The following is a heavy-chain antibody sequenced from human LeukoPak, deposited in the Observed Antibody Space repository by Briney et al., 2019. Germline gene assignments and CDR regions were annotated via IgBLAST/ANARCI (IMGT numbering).Heavy chain of an antibody. CDR3: ARADVDTAMVPLY. Sequence: ASVKVSCKASGYTFTGYYMHWVRQAPGQGLEWMGWTNPNSGGTNYAQKFQGRVTMTRDTSISTAYMELSRLRSDDTAVYYCARADVDTAMVPLYWGQGTLVTVSS. V-gene: IGHV1-2*02. D-gene: IGHD5-18*01. J-gene: IGHJ4*02. CDR2: TNPNSGGT. CDR1: GYTFTGYY.